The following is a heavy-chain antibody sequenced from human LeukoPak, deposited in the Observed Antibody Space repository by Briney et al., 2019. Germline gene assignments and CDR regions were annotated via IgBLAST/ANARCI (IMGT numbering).Heavy chain of an antibody. CDR2: SNHSGST. CDR3: ARVRRFMYYYYYMDV. J-gene: IGHJ6*03. V-gene: IGHV4-34*01. CDR1: GGSFSGYY. Sequence: SETLSLTCAVYGGSFSGYYWSWIRQPPGKGLEWIGESNHSGSTNYNPSLKSRVTISVDTSKNQFSLKLSSVTAADTAVYYCARVRRFMYYYYYMDVWGKGTTVTVSS. D-gene: IGHD3-3*01.